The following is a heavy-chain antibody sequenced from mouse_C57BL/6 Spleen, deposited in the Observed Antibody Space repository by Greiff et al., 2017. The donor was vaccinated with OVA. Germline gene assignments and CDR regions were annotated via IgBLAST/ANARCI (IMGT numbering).Heavy chain of an antibody. J-gene: IGHJ3*01. Sequence: EVKLVESGGGLVKPGGSLKLSCAASGFTFSDYGMHWVRQAPEKGLEWVAYISSGSSTIYYADTVKGRYTISRDNAKNTLFLQMTSLRSEDTAMYYGARDGSNFWFAYWGQGTLVTVSA. CDR1: GFTFSDYG. D-gene: IGHD2-5*01. CDR2: ISSGSSTI. CDR3: ARDGSNFWFAY. V-gene: IGHV5-17*01.